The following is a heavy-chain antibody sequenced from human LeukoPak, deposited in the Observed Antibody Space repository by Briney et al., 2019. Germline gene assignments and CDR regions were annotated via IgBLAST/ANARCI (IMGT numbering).Heavy chain of an antibody. J-gene: IGHJ4*02. CDR3: TTVVTMVRGVIKQSY. Sequence: PGGSLRLSCAASGFTFSNAWMSWVRQAPGRGLEWVGRIKSKTDGGTTDYAAPVKGRFTISRDDSKNTLYLQMNSLKTEDTAVYYCTTVVTMVRGVIKQSYWGQGTLVTVSS. CDR2: IKSKTDGGTT. CDR1: GFTFSNAW. V-gene: IGHV3-15*01. D-gene: IGHD3-10*01.